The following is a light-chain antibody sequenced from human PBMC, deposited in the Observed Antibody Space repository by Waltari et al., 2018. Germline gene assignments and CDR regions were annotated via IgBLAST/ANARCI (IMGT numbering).Light chain of an antibody. V-gene: IGLV2-23*03. CDR3: YSYAGSNTFV. CDR1: RSDVGSYNL. J-gene: IGLJ2*01. CDR2: EGS. Sequence: QSPLTQPASVSGSPGQSITISCTATRSDVGSYNLVSWYQQHPGKAPKPMIYEGSKRPSGVSNRFSGSKSGNTASLTISGLQAEDEADYYCYSYAGSNTFVFGGGTKLTVL.